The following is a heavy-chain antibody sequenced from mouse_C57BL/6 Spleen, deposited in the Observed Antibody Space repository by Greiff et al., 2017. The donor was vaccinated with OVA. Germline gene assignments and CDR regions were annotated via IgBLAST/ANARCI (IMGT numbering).Heavy chain of an antibody. J-gene: IGHJ4*01. D-gene: IGHD1-1*01. CDR1: GYTFTSYW. CDR2: IDPSDSYT. Sequence: QVHVKQPGAELVMPGASVKLSCKASGYTFTSYWMHWVKQRPGQGLEWIGEIDPSDSYTNYNQKFTGKSTLTVDKSSSTAYMQLSSLTSEDSAVYYCAASTGSSMDYWGQGTSVTVSS. CDR3: AASTGSSMDY. V-gene: IGHV1-69*01.